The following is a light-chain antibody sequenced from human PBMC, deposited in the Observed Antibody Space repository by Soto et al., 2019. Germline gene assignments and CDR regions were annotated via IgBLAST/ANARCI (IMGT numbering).Light chain of an antibody. CDR3: QRYNYWHT. J-gene: IGKJ2*01. V-gene: IGKV3-15*01. CDR1: QSVSSN. Sequence: ELVMTQSPATLSVSPGEGATLSCRASQSVSSNLAWYQQKPGQAPRLLIYDASTKATGIPARFSGSGSGTEFTLTFSSLQSADISVYNCQRYNYWHTFRQGTNVEIK. CDR2: DAS.